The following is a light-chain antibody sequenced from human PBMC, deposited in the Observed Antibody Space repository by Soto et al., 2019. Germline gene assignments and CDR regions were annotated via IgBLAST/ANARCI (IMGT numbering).Light chain of an antibody. CDR2: GVS. V-gene: IGLV2-14*01. CDR3: ISSTASSTSYV. Sequence: QSALTQPASVSGSPGQSITISCSGTRSDIGSYNYVAWYQQFPGKTPKILIYGVSNRPSGVSSRFSGSKSGNTASLTTSGLQAEDEADYYCISSTASSTSYVFGSGTKLTVL. J-gene: IGLJ1*01. CDR1: RSDIGSYNY.